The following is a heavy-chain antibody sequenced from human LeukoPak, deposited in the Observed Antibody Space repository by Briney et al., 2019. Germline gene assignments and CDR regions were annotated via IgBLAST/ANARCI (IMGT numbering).Heavy chain of an antibody. CDR3: ARDPYSGNLGPTYYYYMDV. J-gene: IGHJ6*03. CDR2: ITTSSAYI. D-gene: IGHD1-26*01. CDR1: GFTFSTFA. Sequence: GGSLRLSCAASGFTFSTFAMIWVRQPPRKGLEWVSAITTSSAYIYYADSVRGRFTISRDNAKNSLYLQMNSLRDDDTAVYYCARDPYSGNLGPTYYYYMDVWGKGTTVTVSS. V-gene: IGHV3-21*01.